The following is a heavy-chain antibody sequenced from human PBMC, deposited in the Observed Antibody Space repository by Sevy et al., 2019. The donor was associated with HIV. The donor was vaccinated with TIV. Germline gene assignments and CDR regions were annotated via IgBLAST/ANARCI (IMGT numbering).Heavy chain of an antibody. J-gene: IGHJ4*02. D-gene: IGHD4-17*01. V-gene: IGHV3-9*01. CDR1: GFTFDDYA. Sequence: GGSLRLSCAASGFTFDDYAMHWVRQAPGKGLEWVSGISWNSGSIGYADSVKGRFTISRDNAKNSLYLQMNSLRADDTALYYCAKGWTTVTSSFDYWGQGTLVTVSS. CDR2: ISWNSGSI. CDR3: AKGWTTVTSSFDY.